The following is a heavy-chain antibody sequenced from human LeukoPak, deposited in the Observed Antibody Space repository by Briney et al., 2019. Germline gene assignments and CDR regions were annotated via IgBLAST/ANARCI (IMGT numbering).Heavy chain of an antibody. CDR3: ARGEGIAAAGVDY. CDR2: INPNSGGT. J-gene: IGHJ4*02. D-gene: IGHD6-13*01. V-gene: IGHV1-2*04. CDR1: GYTFTGYY. Sequence: GASVKVSCKASGYTFTGYYMHWVRQAPGQGLEWIGWINPNSGGTNYAQKFQGWVTMTRDTSISTAYMELSRLRSDDTAVYYCARGEGIAAAGVDYWGQGTLVTVSS.